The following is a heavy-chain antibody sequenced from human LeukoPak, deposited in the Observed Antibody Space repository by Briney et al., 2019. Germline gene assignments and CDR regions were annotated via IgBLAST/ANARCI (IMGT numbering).Heavy chain of an antibody. CDR3: ARALSWGGYDY. CDR2: IYSGGST. Sequence: PGGSLRLSCAASGFTVSSNYMSWVRQAPGKGLEWVSVIYSGGSTYYADCVKGRFTTSRDNYKNTLYLQMNSLRAEDTAVYYCARALSWGGYDYCGQGTLVTVSS. V-gene: IGHV3-53*01. D-gene: IGHD3-16*01. J-gene: IGHJ4*02. CDR1: GFTVSSNY.